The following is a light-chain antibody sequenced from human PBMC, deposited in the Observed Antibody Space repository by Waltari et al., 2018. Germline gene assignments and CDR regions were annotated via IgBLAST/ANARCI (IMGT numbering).Light chain of an antibody. CDR3: SSFTRASSWV. V-gene: IGLV2-14*03. J-gene: IGLJ3*02. CDR1: SSDVGAYNY. Sequence: HSALAQPASVSGSPGQSITISCTGTSSDVGAYNYVSWYQQHPGKAPRPMIYDGNNRPSGVSHRFSGSKSGNTASLTISGLQAEDEAVYYCSSFTRASSWVFGGGTKLTV. CDR2: DGN.